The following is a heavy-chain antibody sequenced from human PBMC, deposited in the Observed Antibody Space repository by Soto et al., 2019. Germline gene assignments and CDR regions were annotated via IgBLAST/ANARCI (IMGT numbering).Heavy chain of an antibody. CDR1: GGTFSSYA. CDR2: IIPNYGTT. V-gene: IGHV1-69*05. Sequence: GASVKVSCKASGGTFSSYAISWVRQAPGQGLEWMGWIIPNYGTTNYAQKLQGRVTMTTDKSTSTAYMELRSLRSEDTAVYYCARGTYDDSNGYYPDDWGQGTLVTVSS. D-gene: IGHD3-22*01. J-gene: IGHJ4*02. CDR3: ARGTYDDSNGYYPDD.